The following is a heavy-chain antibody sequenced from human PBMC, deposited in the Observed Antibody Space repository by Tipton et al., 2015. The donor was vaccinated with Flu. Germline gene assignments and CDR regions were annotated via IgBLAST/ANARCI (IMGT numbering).Heavy chain of an antibody. CDR3: ARLPLPLSYFDY. Sequence: LRLSCAASGFTVNSNYMTWVRQAPGKGLEWIGYIYYTGSTNYNPSLKSRVTISVDTSDNQFSLKLSSVTAADTAVYYCARLPLPLSYFDYWGQGTLVTVSS. J-gene: IGHJ4*02. CDR1: GFTVNSNY. V-gene: IGHV4-59*02. CDR2: IYYTGST.